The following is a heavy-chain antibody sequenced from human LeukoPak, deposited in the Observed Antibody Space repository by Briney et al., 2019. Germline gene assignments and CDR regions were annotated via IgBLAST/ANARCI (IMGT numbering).Heavy chain of an antibody. Sequence: ASVKVSCKASGYTFTSYAMHWVRQAPGQRLEWMGWINAGNGNTKYSQKFQGRVTITRDTSASTAYMELSSLRSEDTAVYYCARGPTTYSSSWYPQFDYWGQRTLVTVSS. CDR1: GYTFTSYA. D-gene: IGHD6-13*01. CDR2: INAGNGNT. J-gene: IGHJ4*02. CDR3: ARGPTTYSSSWYPQFDY. V-gene: IGHV1-3*01.